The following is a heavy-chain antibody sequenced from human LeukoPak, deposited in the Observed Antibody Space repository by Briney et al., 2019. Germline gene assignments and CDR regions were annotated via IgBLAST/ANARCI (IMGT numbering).Heavy chain of an antibody. CDR3: TGQYYYDSSGYYRKASAYYYYMDV. D-gene: IGHD3-22*01. CDR2: IRSKANSYAT. Sequence: GGSLRLSCAASGFTFSGSAMHWVRQASGKGLEWAGRIRSKANSYATAYAASVKGRFTISRDDSKNTAYLQMNSLKTEDTAVYYCTGQYYYDSSGYYRKASAYYYYMDVWGKGTAVTVSS. J-gene: IGHJ6*03. CDR1: GFTFSGSA. V-gene: IGHV3-73*01.